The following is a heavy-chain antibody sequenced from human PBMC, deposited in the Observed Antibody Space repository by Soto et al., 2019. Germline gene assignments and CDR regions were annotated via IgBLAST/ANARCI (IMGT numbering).Heavy chain of an antibody. J-gene: IGHJ6*03. Sequence: QPGGSLRLSCEASGFTFSSYAMHWVRQAPGKGLEWVAVISHDGNVNYYSESVKGRFTMSRDNSKDTLYLQMDSLRTEDTAVYFCAKDEYWESHFYYFMDLWGKGTAVTVSS. V-gene: IGHV3-30*18. CDR3: AKDEYWESHFYYFMDL. CDR2: ISHDGNVN. CDR1: GFTFSSYA. D-gene: IGHD2-8*02.